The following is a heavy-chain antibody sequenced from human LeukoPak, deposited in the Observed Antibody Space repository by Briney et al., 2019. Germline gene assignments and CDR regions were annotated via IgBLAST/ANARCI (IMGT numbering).Heavy chain of an antibody. V-gene: IGHV4-59*01. Sequence: SETLSLTCTVSGGSISSYYWSWIRQPPGKGLEWIGYIYYSGSTSYNPSLTSRVTISVDTSKNQFSLKLSSVTAADTAVYYCARGDIAARPDWFDPWGQGTLVTVSS. J-gene: IGHJ5*02. CDR1: GGSISSYY. CDR3: ARGDIAARPDWFDP. CDR2: IYYSGST. D-gene: IGHD6-6*01.